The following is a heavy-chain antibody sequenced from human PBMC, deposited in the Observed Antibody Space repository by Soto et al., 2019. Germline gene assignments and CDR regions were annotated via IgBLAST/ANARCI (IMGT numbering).Heavy chain of an antibody. Sequence: QVQLQESGPGLVKPSQTLSLTCTVSGGSISSGGYYWSWIRQHPGKGLEWIGYIYYTGSTYYNPSLKSRVTISVDTSKNQFPLKLTSVTAADTAVYYCARDEEVNYADYGGSDHYYGMDVWGQGTTVTVSS. J-gene: IGHJ6*02. V-gene: IGHV4-31*03. CDR1: GGSISSGGYY. D-gene: IGHD4-17*01. CDR3: ARDEEVNYADYGGSDHYYGMDV. CDR2: IYYTGST.